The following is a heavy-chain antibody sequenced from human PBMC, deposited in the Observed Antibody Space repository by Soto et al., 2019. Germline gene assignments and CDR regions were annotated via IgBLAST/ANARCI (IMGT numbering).Heavy chain of an antibody. Sequence: PGGSLRLSCAASGFTFSNAWMSWVRQAPGKRLEWVGRIKSKTDGGTTDYAAPVKGRFTISRDDSKNTLYLQMNSLKTEDTAVYYCTTLIVVVVAANYWGQGTLVTVSS. V-gene: IGHV3-15*01. CDR2: IKSKTDGGTT. CDR3: TTLIVVVVAANY. J-gene: IGHJ4*02. D-gene: IGHD2-15*01. CDR1: GFTFSNAW.